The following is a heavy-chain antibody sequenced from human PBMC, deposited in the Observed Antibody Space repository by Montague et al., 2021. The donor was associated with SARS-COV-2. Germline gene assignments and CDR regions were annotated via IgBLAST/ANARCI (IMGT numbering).Heavy chain of an antibody. V-gene: IGHV4-4*02. CDR1: GGSIESGDW. CDR2: ILHTEST. J-gene: IGHJ4*02. Sequence: SETLSLTCTVSGGSIESGDWWSWVRQTPGKGLEWIGEILHTESTNFSPSLKTRVAMSVDKSRNQFSLKLTSLTAADTAVYYCATGINYYDFLALQSWGQGALVIVSS. D-gene: IGHD3/OR15-3a*01. CDR3: ATGINYYDFLALQS.